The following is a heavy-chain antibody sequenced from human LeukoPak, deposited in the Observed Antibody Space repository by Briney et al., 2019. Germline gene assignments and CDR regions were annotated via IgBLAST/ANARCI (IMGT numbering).Heavy chain of an antibody. J-gene: IGHJ6*02. V-gene: IGHV3-74*01. CDR2: INNDGSSA. CDR3: ARRGTGHGMDV. Sequence: GGSLGLSCAASGFTFNNYWIHWVRQVPGKGLVRVSRINNDGSSASYVDSVKGRFTISRDNAKNTLFLQMNSLRAEDTAVYYCARRGTGHGMDVWGQGTTVIVSS. CDR1: GFTFNNYW. D-gene: IGHD1-1*01.